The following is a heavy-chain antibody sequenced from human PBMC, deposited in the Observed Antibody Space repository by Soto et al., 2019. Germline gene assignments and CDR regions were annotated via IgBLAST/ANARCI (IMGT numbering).Heavy chain of an antibody. CDR2: ISGYNGHT. CDR3: AREGEMTYYYYGLDV. CDR1: GYTFTTYG. J-gene: IGHJ6*02. D-gene: IGHD3-16*01. V-gene: IGHV1-18*01. Sequence: ASVKVSCKASGYTFTTYGISWVRQAPGQGLEWMGWISGYNGHTKYAQKFQGRVTMTTDTSTSTVYMDLRSLRSDDTAVYYCAREGEMTYYYYGLDVWGQATTVTVSS.